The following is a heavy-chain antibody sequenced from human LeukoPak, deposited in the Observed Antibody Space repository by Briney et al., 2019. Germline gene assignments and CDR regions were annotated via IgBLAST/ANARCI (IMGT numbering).Heavy chain of an antibody. CDR2: IANGRA. D-gene: IGHD3-10*01. CDR3: ARDKAHSYGYYFDP. V-gene: IGHV4-4*08. Sequence: PSETLSLTCTVSGDAISTYYWNWIPQTPGKGLEWVGHIANGRADYNPPLKSRAIISVDTPKNQISLRLTSVTAADTAVYHCARDKAHSYGYYFDPWGPGTQVLVSS. CDR1: GDAISTYY. J-gene: IGHJ4*02.